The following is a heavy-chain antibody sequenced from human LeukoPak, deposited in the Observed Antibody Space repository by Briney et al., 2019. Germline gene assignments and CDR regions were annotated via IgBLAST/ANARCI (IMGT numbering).Heavy chain of an antibody. Sequence: SETLSFTCAVDGGSFSGYYWSWIRQPPGKGLEWIGEINHSGSTNYNPSLKSRVTISVDTSKNQFSLKLSSVTAADTAVYYCARLINYYGSGSSSDYWGQGTLVTVSS. D-gene: IGHD3-10*01. CDR2: INHSGST. CDR3: ARLINYYGSGSSSDY. V-gene: IGHV4-34*01. CDR1: GGSFSGYY. J-gene: IGHJ4*02.